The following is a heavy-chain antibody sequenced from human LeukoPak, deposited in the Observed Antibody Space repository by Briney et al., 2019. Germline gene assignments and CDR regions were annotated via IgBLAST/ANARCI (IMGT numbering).Heavy chain of an antibody. D-gene: IGHD3-10*01. J-gene: IGHJ6*03. Sequence: GASVKVSCKASGYTFTSYGISWVRQAPGQGLEWMGWISAYNGHTNYALKVQGRVTMTTDTSTSTVYMELRSLRSDDTAVYYCARGRYGSGSYIYYYYMDVWGKGTTVTLSS. CDR2: ISAYNGHT. CDR1: GYTFTSYG. V-gene: IGHV1-18*01. CDR3: ARGRYGSGSYIYYYYMDV.